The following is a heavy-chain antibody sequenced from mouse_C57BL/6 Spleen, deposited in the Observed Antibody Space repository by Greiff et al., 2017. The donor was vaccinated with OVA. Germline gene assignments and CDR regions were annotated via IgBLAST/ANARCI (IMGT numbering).Heavy chain of an antibody. Sequence: QVQLQQPGAELVMPGASVKLSCKASGYTFTSYWMHWVKQRPGQGLEWIGEIDPSDSYTNYNQKFKGKSTLTVDKSSSTAYMQLSSLTSEDSAVYYCARRTAQVFDYWGQGTTLTVSS. CDR3: ARRTAQVFDY. CDR1: GYTFTSYW. J-gene: IGHJ2*01. CDR2: IDPSDSYT. V-gene: IGHV1-69*01. D-gene: IGHD3-2*02.